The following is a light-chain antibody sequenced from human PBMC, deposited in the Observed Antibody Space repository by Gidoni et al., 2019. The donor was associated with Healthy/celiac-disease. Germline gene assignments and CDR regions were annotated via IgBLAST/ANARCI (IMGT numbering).Light chain of an antibody. CDR2: AAS. CDR1: QGISSY. J-gene: IGKJ3*01. V-gene: IGKV1-9*01. Sequence: DIQLTQSPSFLSASVGDRVTITCWASQGISSYLAWYQQKPGKAPKLLIYAASTLQSGVPSRFSGSGSGTAFTLTISSLQPEDFATYSCQQLNSYPLTFGPGTKVDIK. CDR3: QQLNSYPLT.